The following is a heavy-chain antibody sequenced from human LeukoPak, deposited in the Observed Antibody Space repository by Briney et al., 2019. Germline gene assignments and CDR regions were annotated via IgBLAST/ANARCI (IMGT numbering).Heavy chain of an antibody. CDR3: ARGTLVHCSGDSCYPLDS. V-gene: IGHV3-23*01. D-gene: IGHD2-15*01. CDR2: VTGSGGDT. Sequence: GGSLRLSCAASGFTFSNYAMSWVRQTPGKGLECVSVVTGSGGDTYYTGSVNGRFTISRDNSKNTLYLQMNSLRAEDTAVYYCARGTLVHCSGDSCYPLDSWGQGTLVTVSS. CDR1: GFTFSNYA. J-gene: IGHJ4*02.